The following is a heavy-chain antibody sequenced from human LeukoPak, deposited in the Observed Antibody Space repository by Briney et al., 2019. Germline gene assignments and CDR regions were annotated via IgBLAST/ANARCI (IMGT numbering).Heavy chain of an antibody. D-gene: IGHD3-10*01. J-gene: IGHJ4*02. Sequence: SETLSLTCTVSGGSISSYYWSWIRQPPGKGLEWIGYIYYSGSTNYNPSLKSRVTISVDTSKNQFSLKLSSVTAADTAVYYCARHGGFGLLWFGDKNAYDYWGQATLVTVS. V-gene: IGHV4-59*08. CDR2: IYYSGST. CDR1: GGSISSYY. CDR3: ARHGGFGLLWFGDKNAYDY.